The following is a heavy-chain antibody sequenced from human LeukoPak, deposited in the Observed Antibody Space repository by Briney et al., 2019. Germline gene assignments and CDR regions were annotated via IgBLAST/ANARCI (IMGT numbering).Heavy chain of an antibody. D-gene: IGHD4-17*01. J-gene: IGHJ4*02. Sequence: SVKVSCKASGGTFSSYAISWVRQAPGQGLEWMGRIIPILGIANYAQKFQGRVTITADKSTSTAYVELSSLRSEDTAVYYCARANHYGLFDYWGQGTLVTVSS. V-gene: IGHV1-69*04. CDR1: GGTFSSYA. CDR2: IIPILGIA. CDR3: ARANHYGLFDY.